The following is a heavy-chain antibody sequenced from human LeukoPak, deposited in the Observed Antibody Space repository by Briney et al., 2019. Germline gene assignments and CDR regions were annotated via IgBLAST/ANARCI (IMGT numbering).Heavy chain of an antibody. J-gene: IGHJ4*02. Sequence: GGSLRLSCAASGFTFSRFGMHWVRQAPGQGLEWVSFILYDGSEKYYADPVKGRFTISRDNAKNSLYLQMNSLRAEDTAVYYCARESRFLVSHYFDYWGQGTLVTVSS. CDR1: GFTFSRFG. D-gene: IGHD3-3*01. CDR3: ARESRFLVSHYFDY. CDR2: ILYDGSEK. V-gene: IGHV3-30*02.